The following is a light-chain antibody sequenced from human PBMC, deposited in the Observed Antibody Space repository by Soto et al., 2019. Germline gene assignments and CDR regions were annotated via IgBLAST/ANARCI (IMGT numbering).Light chain of an antibody. CDR3: QQSYSTPLS. V-gene: IGKV1-39*01. CDR1: QSISTF. CDR2: GAS. Sequence: DIELPQSPSSLSASVGDRVTITCRASQSISTFLNWYQHKRGKAPKLLIHGASSLQSGVPFRFTGSGSGTDFSLTISGLQPAGSATYYCQQSYSTPLSFGGGTKVEI. J-gene: IGKJ4*01.